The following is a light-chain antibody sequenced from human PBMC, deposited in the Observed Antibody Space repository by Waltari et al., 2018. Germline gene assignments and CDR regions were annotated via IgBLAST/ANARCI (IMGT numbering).Light chain of an antibody. CDR3: MQGTHWPPWT. Sequence: DVVMTQSPLSLPVTLGQPASISCRSSQSLVHSDGNTNLSWIQQRPGQSPRRLIYKVSNRDSGVPDRFGGSGSGTDFTLKISRVEAEDVGVYYCMQGTHWPPWTFGQGTKVEIQ. V-gene: IGKV2-30*02. J-gene: IGKJ1*01. CDR2: KVS. CDR1: QSLVHSDGNTN.